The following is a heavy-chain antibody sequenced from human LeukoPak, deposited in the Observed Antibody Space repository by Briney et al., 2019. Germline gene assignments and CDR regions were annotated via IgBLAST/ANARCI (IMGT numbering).Heavy chain of an antibody. CDR3: ARTYSSSSWFDP. D-gene: IGHD6-6*01. J-gene: IGHJ5*02. CDR2: INPRSGST. V-gene: IGHV1-46*01. Sequence: ASVKVSCKASGYTFTSYFMHWVRQAPGQGLEWMGIINPRSGSTTYAQKFQGRVTMTRDMSTSTVYMELSSLRSDDTAVYYCARTYSSSSWFDPWGQGTLVTVSS. CDR1: GYTFTSYF.